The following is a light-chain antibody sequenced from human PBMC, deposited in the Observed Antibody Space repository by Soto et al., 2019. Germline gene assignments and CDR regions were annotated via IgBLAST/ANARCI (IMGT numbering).Light chain of an antibody. V-gene: IGKV1-17*01. CDR2: AAS. J-gene: IGKJ1*01. CDR1: QDISNN. CDR3: LQHTYLWT. Sequence: DIQRTQSPSSLSASVGDSVTITCRASQDISNNLGWFQQKPGKAPKRLIYAASSLQSGVPSRFSGSGSGTEFTLTISSLQPEDFATYYCLQHTYLWTFGQGTKVDIK.